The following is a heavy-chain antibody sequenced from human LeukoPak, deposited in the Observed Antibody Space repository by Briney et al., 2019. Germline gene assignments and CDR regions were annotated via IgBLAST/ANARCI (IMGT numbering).Heavy chain of an antibody. CDR3: ARVVSSRGYYFDY. D-gene: IGHD3-10*01. CDR2: IYYSGST. CDR1: GGSISSGGYY. V-gene: IGHV4-31*03. Sequence: KPSQTLSLTCTVSGGSISSGGYYWSWIRQHPGKGLEWIGYIYYSGSTYYNPSLKSRVTISVDTSKNQFSLKPSSVTAADTAVYYCARVVSSRGYYFDYWGQGTLVTVSS. J-gene: IGHJ4*02.